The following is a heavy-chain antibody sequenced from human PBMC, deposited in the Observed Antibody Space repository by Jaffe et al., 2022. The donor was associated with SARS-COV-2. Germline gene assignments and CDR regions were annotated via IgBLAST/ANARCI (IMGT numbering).Heavy chain of an antibody. CDR3: ARHQGGGYGRPMDV. CDR1: GGSIRSSGYY. V-gene: IGHV4-39*01. D-gene: IGHD5-12*01. J-gene: IGHJ6*02. CDR2: IYYSGST. Sequence: QLQLQESGPGLVKPSETLSVTCPVSGGSIRSSGYYWGWIRQPPGKGLEWIGSIYYSGSTYYNPSLKSRVTISLDTSKNQFSLNLTSVTAADTAVYYCARHQGGGYGRPMDVWGQGTTVTVSS.